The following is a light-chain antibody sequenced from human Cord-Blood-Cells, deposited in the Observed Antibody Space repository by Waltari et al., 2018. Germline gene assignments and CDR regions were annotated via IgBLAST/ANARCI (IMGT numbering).Light chain of an antibody. Sequence: EIVLKQSPATLSLSPGERATLSCRASQSVSSYLAWYQQKPGQAPRLLIYDASNRATGIPARFSGSGSGTDFTLTISSLEPEDFAVYYCQQRSNWPTFGQGTQLEIK. CDR1: QSVSSY. J-gene: IGKJ2*01. CDR3: QQRSNWPT. CDR2: DAS. V-gene: IGKV3-11*01.